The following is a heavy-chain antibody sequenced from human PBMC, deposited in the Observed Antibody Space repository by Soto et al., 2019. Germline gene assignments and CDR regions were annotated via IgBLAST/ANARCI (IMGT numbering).Heavy chain of an antibody. CDR2: IIPIFGTA. Sequence: QVQLVQSGAEVKKPGSSVKVSCKASGGTFSSYAISWVRQAPGQGLEWMGGIIPIFGTANYAQKFQGRVTITADKSTRTAYMELSSLRSEDTAVYYCARTPFSQGVFSWFDPWGQGTLVTVSS. CDR1: GGTFSSYA. D-gene: IGHD6-13*01. CDR3: ARTPFSQGVFSWFDP. V-gene: IGHV1-69*06. J-gene: IGHJ5*02.